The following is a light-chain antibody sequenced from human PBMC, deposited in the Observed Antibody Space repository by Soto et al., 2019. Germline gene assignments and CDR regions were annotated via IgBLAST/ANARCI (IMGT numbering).Light chain of an antibody. CDR2: GTS. CDR3: QQYNNWPRT. CDR1: QSVSTN. Sequence: EIVMTQSPATLSVAQGERATLSCRASQSVSTNLAWYQQKPGQAPSLLIYGTSTRATGIPARFSGSGSGTEFTLTISSLQSGDFAVYYCQQYNNWPRTFGQGTKVEIK. V-gene: IGKV3-15*01. J-gene: IGKJ1*01.